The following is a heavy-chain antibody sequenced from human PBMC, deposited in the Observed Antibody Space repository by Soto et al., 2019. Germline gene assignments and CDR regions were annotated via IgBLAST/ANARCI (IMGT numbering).Heavy chain of an antibody. Sequence: GGSMGLSCAASGFTFNSYAMSWVRQAPGKGLEWVSAISGSGGSTYYADSVKGRFTISRDNSKNTLYLQMNSLRAEDTAVYYCAKDLRRLLRYFDWLFGYFDYWGQGTLVTVSS. CDR3: AKDLRRLLRYFDWLFGYFDY. CDR1: GFTFNSYA. V-gene: IGHV3-23*01. D-gene: IGHD3-9*01. CDR2: ISGSGGST. J-gene: IGHJ4*02.